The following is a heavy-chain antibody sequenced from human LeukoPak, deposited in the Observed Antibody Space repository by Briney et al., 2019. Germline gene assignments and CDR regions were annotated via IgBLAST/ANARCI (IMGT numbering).Heavy chain of an antibody. V-gene: IGHV3-30-3*01. Sequence: PGGSLRLSCAASGFTFSSYAMSWVRQAPGKGLEWVAVISYDGSNKYYADSVKGRFTISRDNSKNTLYLQMNSLRAEDTAVYYCARDRPPTFGVVINDAFDIWGQGTMVTVSS. CDR1: GFTFSSYA. D-gene: IGHD3-3*01. CDR3: ARDRPPTFGVVINDAFDI. CDR2: ISYDGSNK. J-gene: IGHJ3*02.